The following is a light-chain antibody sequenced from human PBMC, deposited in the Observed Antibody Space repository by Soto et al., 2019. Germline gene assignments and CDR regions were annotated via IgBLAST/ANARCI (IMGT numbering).Light chain of an antibody. V-gene: IGKV2-28*01. CDR3: MQALQTPYT. CDR2: LGS. CDR1: QRLLHSNGNTF. J-gene: IGKJ2*01. Sequence: EIVMTQSPPSLTVTPGEPASISCRSSQRLLHSNGNTFLDWYLQKPGQSPQLLIYLGSNRASGVPDRVSGSEAGTDFTLQISRVEAEDVVVYYCMQALQTPYTFGQGTKLEIK.